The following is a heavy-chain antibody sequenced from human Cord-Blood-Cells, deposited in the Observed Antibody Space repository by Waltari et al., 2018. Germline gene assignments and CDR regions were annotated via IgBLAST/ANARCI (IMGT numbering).Heavy chain of an antibody. J-gene: IGHJ3*02. D-gene: IGHD6-13*01. CDR2: MYWDDDK. CDR3: AHGRFGIAAAGARGGGVDI. CDR1: GFSLSTSGVG. V-gene: IGHV2-5*02. Sequence: QITLKESGPTLVKPTQTLTLTCTFSGFSLSTSGVGVGWIRQPPGKALEWLALMYWDDDKRYSPSLKSRLNITTDTARNQVVLTRTNMAPVDTDTYYCAHGRFGIAAAGARGGGVDIWGQGTMVTVSS.